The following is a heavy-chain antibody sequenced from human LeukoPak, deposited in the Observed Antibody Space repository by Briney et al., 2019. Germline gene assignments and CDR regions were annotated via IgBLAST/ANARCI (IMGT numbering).Heavy chain of an antibody. CDR3: ARDRIAVAAVDP. CDR1: GFTFSSYS. CDR2: ISSSSSYI. J-gene: IGHJ5*02. Sequence: GGSLRLSCAVPGFTFSSYSMNWVRQAPGKVLEWVSSISSSSSYIYYADSVKGRFTISRDNAKNSLYLQMNSLRAEDTAVYYCARDRIAVAAVDPWGQGTLVTVSS. D-gene: IGHD6-19*01. V-gene: IGHV3-21*01.